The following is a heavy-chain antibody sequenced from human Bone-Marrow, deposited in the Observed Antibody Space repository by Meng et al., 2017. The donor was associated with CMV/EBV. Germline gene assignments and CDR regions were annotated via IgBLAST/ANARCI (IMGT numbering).Heavy chain of an antibody. CDR3: AGWSGSYDGMDV. Sequence: SVKVSCKASGGTFSSYAISWVRQAPGQGLEWMGGIIPIFGTANYAQKFQGRVTITTDESTSTAYLELSSLRSEDTAVYYCAGWSGSYDGMDVWGQGTTVTVSS. CDR2: IIPIFGTA. D-gene: IGHD3-3*01. V-gene: IGHV1-69*05. J-gene: IGHJ6*02. CDR1: GGTFSSYA.